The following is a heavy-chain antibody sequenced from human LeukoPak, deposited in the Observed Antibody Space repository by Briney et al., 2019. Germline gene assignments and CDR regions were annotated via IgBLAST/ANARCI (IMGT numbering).Heavy chain of an antibody. CDR3: AKDLGPRGVAGNDY. CDR1: EFTFSSHA. J-gene: IGHJ4*02. CDR2: ISGGGEST. D-gene: IGHD6-19*01. V-gene: IGHV3-23*01. Sequence: PGGSLRLSCVASEFTFSSHAMNWVRQAPGKGLEWVSSISGGGESTYYADSVKGRFTVSRDNSKNTLYLQINSLRGEDTAVYYCAKDLGPRGVAGNDYWGQGTLVTVSS.